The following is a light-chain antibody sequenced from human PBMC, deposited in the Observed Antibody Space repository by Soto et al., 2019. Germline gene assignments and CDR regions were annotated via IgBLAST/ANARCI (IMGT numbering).Light chain of an antibody. CDR1: QGIDRW. CDR2: AAS. Sequence: DIQMTQSPSSLSASVGDRVTITCRASQGIDRWLAWYQQKPGKAPKVLIYAASSLRSGVPSRFSGGGSGTDFSLTINSLQPEDFATYYCKQSKSFPLTFGGGTKVEIK. V-gene: IGKV1-12*01. CDR3: KQSKSFPLT. J-gene: IGKJ4*01.